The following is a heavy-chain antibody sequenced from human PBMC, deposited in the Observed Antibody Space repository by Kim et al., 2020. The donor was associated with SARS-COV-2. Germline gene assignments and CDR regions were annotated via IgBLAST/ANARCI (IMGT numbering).Heavy chain of an antibody. V-gene: IGHV4-59*03. CDR2: T. J-gene: IGHJ4*02. Sequence: TGYNPYLTSRLTISVDTSRNQFSMELNSVTAADTAIYYCTAAPNNYFFDHWGQGTLVTVSS. D-gene: IGHD6-13*01. CDR3: TAAPNNYFFDH.